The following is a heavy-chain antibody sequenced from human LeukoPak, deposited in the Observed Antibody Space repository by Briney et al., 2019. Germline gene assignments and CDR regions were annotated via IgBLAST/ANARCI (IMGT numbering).Heavy chain of an antibody. D-gene: IGHD4-17*01. CDR1: GGSFSGYY. J-gene: IGHJ5*02. V-gene: IGHV4-34*01. CDR3: AKGDYATPYNWFDP. Sequence: PSETLSLTCAVYGGSFSGYYWSWIRQPPGKGLEWIGEINHSGSTNYNPSLKSRVTISVDTSKNQFSLKLSSVTAADTAVYYCAKGDYATPYNWFDPWGQGTLVTVSS. CDR2: INHSGST.